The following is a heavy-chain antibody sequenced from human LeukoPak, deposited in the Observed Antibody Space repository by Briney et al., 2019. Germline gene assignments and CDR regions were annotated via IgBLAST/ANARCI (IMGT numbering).Heavy chain of an antibody. J-gene: IGHJ4*02. D-gene: IGHD2-15*01. Sequence: GGSLRLSCAASGFIFSSYEMNWVRQAPGKGLEWVSYISSSGGTIYYVDSVKGRFTSSRDNAKNSLYLQMNSLRAEDTAVYHCASIEYCSGVSCYEYWGQGTLVTVSS. CDR3: ASIEYCSGVSCYEY. CDR2: ISSSGGTI. CDR1: GFIFSSYE. V-gene: IGHV3-48*03.